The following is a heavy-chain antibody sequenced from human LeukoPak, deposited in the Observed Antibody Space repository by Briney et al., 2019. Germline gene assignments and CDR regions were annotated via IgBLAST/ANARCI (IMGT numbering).Heavy chain of an antibody. J-gene: IGHJ4*02. Sequence: GGSLRLSCAASVFNFRNYAMSWLRQAPGTGLEWFSAISGYLCSTYYADSVKGRFTISRDNSKNTLYLQMNSLRAEDTAVYYCAKDTYSSGWYVRGLFDYWGQRNLVTVSS. D-gene: IGHD6-19*01. V-gene: IGHV3-23*01. CDR3: AKDTYSSGWYVRGLFDY. CDR1: VFNFRNYA. CDR2: ISGYLCST.